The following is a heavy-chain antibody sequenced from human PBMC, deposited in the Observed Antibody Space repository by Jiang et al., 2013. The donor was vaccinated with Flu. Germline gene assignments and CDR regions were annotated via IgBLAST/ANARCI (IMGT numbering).Heavy chain of an antibody. CDR3: ARGYCSNTSCSYSDY. D-gene: IGHD2-2*01. CDR2: IHHTGPT. CDR1: GGSISSPSHH. J-gene: IGHJ4*02. V-gene: IGHV4-39*01. Sequence: GLVKPSETLSLTCTVSGGSISSPSHHWAWIRQPPGKGLEWIGSIHHTGPTYYSPSLRSRVTISVDTSKNQFSLKLSSLTAADTAVYYCARGYCSNTSCSYSDYWGQGTLVTVTS.